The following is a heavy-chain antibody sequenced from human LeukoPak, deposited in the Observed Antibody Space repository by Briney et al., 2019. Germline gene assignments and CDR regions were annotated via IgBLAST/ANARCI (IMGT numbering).Heavy chain of an antibody. D-gene: IGHD6-19*01. V-gene: IGHV1-2*02. J-gene: IGHJ3*02. CDR1: GYTSTGYY. CDR2: INPNSGGT. CDR3: ARVPYSSGWYFRENAFDI. Sequence: ASVKVSCKASGYTSTGYYMHWVRQAPGQGLEWMGWINPNSGGTNYAQKFQGRVTMTRDTSVSTAYMELSRLRSDDTAVYYCARVPYSSGWYFRENAFDIWGQGTMVTVSS.